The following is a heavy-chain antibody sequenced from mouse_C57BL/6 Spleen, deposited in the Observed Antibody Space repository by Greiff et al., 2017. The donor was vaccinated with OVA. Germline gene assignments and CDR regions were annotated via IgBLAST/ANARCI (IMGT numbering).Heavy chain of an antibody. CDR1: GFTFSSYA. J-gene: IGHJ2*01. V-gene: IGHV5-4*01. D-gene: IGHD2-3*01. Sequence: EVMLVESGGGLVKPGGSLKLSCAASGFTFSSYAMSWVRQTPEKRLEWVATISDGGSYTYYPDNVKGRFTISRDNAKNNLYLQMSHLKSEDTAMYYCARDRGYYEGYYFDYWGQGTTLTVSS. CDR2: ISDGGSYT. CDR3: ARDRGYYEGYYFDY.